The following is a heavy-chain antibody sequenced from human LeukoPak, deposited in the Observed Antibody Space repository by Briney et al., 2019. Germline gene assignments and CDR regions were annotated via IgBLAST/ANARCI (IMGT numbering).Heavy chain of an antibody. Sequence: SGPTLVKPTQTLTLTCTFSGFSLSTSGVGVGWIRQPPGKALEWLALIYWDDDKRYSPSLKSRLTITKDTSKNQVVLTMTNMDPVDTATYYCAHIRVDDGSRMVYATSRAFDYWGQGTLVTVSS. CDR3: AHIRVDDGSRMVYATSRAFDY. J-gene: IGHJ4*02. CDR2: IYWDDDK. CDR1: GFSLSTSGVG. V-gene: IGHV2-5*02. D-gene: IGHD2-8*01.